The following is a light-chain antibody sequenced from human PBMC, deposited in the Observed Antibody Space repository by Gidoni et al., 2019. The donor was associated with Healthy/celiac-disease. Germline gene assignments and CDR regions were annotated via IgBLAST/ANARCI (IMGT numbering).Light chain of an antibody. CDR3: QQYDNLPPCT. Sequence: DIQLTQSPSSLSASVGARVTITCQASQDISNYLNWYQQKPGKAPKHLIYDASNLETGGPSRFSGSGSWTEFTFTISSLQPEDIATYYCQQYDNLPPCTFGHGTKVDIK. CDR1: QDISNY. V-gene: IGKV1-33*01. CDR2: DAS. J-gene: IGKJ3*01.